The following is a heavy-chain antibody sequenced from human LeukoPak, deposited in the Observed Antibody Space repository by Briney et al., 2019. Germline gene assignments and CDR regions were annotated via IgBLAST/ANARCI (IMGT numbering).Heavy chain of an antibody. Sequence: PGGSLRLSCAASGFTFSSSAMSWVRQVPGKGLEWVSAISGSGGSTYYADSVKGRFTISRDNSKNTLYLQMNSLRAEDTAVYYCAKGGYYGSGNNYYYYGMDVWGQGTTVTVSS. CDR2: ISGSGGST. D-gene: IGHD3-10*01. V-gene: IGHV3-23*01. CDR3: AKGGYYGSGNNYYYYGMDV. CDR1: GFTFSSSA. J-gene: IGHJ6*02.